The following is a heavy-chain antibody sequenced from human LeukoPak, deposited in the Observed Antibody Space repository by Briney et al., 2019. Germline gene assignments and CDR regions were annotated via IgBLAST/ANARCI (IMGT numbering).Heavy chain of an antibody. V-gene: IGHV3-21*01. Sequence: FSSSSSYIYYADSLKGRFTISRDNAKNSLSLQMNSLRAEDTAVYYCARDTSMVIDYWGQGTLVTVSS. D-gene: IGHD5-18*01. CDR2: FSSSSSYI. J-gene: IGHJ4*02. CDR3: ARDTSMVIDY.